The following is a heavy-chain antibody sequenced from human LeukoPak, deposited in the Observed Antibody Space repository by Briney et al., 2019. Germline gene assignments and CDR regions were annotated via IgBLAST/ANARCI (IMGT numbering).Heavy chain of an antibody. CDR3: AREFRNYYDSSGPDY. D-gene: IGHD3-22*01. CDR2: INLSGGGT. J-gene: IGHJ4*02. V-gene: IGHV1-46*01. Sequence: GASVKVSCKASGYTFTNYYMHWVRQAPGQGLEWMGIINLSGGGTTYAQKFQGRVSMTRDTSTSTAYMELSSLRSEDTAVYYCAREFRNYYDSSGPDYWGQGTLVTVSS. CDR1: GYTFTNYY.